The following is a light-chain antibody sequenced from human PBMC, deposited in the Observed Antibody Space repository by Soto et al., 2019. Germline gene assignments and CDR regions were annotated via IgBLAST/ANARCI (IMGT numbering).Light chain of an antibody. CDR2: DAS. CDR1: QSINRSS. Sequence: EIVLTQSPATLSLSPGKRATLSCGASQSINRSSLAWYQQKPGLAPRLLIYDASSRATGIPDRFSGSVSGTDFTLTISSLEPEDFAVYYCQQGGNWPLTFGQGTRLEIK. J-gene: IGKJ5*01. V-gene: IGKV3D-20*01. CDR3: QQGGNWPLT.